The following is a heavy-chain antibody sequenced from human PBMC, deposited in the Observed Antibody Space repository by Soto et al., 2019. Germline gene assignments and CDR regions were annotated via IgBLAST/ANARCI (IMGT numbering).Heavy chain of an antibody. D-gene: IGHD5-18*01. CDR1: GFTFSSYS. CDR2: ISSSSSYI. J-gene: IGHJ5*02. Sequence: EVQLVESGGGLVKPGGSLRLSCAASGFTFSSYSMNWVRQAPGKGLEWVSSISSSSSYIYYADSVKGRFTISRDNAKNSLYLQMNSLRAEDTAVYYCARGRYSYGPPRLRPWFDPWGQGTLVTVSS. V-gene: IGHV3-21*01. CDR3: ARGRYSYGPPRLRPWFDP.